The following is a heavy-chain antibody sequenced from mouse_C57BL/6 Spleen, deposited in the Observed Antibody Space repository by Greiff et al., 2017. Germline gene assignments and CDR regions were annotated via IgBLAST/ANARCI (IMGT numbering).Heavy chain of an antibody. J-gene: IGHJ3*01. CDR2: IDPSDSET. Sequence: QVQLQQPGAELVRPGSSVKLSCKASGYTFTSYWMHWVKQRPIQGLEWIGNIDPSDSETHYNQKFKDKATLTVDKSSSTAYMQLSSLTSEDSAVYYCAREGYDGYYGGFAYWGQGTLVTGSA. V-gene: IGHV1-52*01. CDR1: GYTFTSYW. CDR3: AREGYDGYYGGFAY. D-gene: IGHD2-3*01.